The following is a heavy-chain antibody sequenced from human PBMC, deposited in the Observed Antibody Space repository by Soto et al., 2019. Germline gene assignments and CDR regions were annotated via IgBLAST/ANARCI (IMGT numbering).Heavy chain of an antibody. V-gene: IGHV3-30*18. CDR2: ISYDGSNK. CDR1: GFTFSSYG. D-gene: IGHD6-6*01. CDR3: AKDQVQQLVTYYFDY. J-gene: IGHJ4*02. Sequence: QVQLAESGGGVVQPGRSLRLSCAASGFTFSSYGMHWVRQAPGKGLEWVAVISYDGSNKYYADSVKGRFTISRDNSKNTLYLQMNSLRAEDTAVYYCAKDQVQQLVTYYFDYWGQGTLVTVSS.